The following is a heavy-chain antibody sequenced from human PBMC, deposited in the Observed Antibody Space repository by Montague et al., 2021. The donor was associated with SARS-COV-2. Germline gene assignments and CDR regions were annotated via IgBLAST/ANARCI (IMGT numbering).Heavy chain of an antibody. J-gene: IGHJ1*01. CDR1: GGSISNYY. Sequence: SETLSLTCTVTGGSISNYYWGWIRQPPGKGLEWIGYIYYSGGTDYSPSLKSRVTMSVDTSKKQFSLRLNSVTAADTAVYYCAGGCGAGSYSSWGQGTLVTVSS. CDR2: IYYSGGT. V-gene: IGHV4-59*12. D-gene: IGHD3-10*01. CDR3: AGGCGAGSYSS.